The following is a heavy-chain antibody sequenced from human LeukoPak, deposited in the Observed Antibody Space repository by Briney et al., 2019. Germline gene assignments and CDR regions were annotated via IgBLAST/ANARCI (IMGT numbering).Heavy chain of an antibody. J-gene: IGHJ4*02. V-gene: IGHV4-39*01. CDR3: ARGYWFYFDY. D-gene: IGHD2-8*02. Sequence: SETLSLTCTVSDGSINSSSYYWGWLRQPPGKGLEWIGSIYYTGSTYYNPSLKSRVTMSVDTSKNQFSLKLSSVTAADTAVYYCARGYWFYFDYWGQGTLATVSS. CDR2: IYYTGST. CDR1: DGSINSSSYY.